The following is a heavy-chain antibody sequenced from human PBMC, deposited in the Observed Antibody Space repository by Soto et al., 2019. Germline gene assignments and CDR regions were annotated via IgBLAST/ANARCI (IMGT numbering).Heavy chain of an antibody. Sequence: GGSLRLSCAASGFTFSSYGMHWVRQAPGKGLEWVAVIWYDGSNKYYADSVKGRFTISRDNSKNTLYLQMNSLRAEDTAVYYCAREGEMATIFGYYYYYGMDVWGQGTTVTVSS. V-gene: IGHV3-33*01. J-gene: IGHJ6*02. CDR2: IWYDGSNK. D-gene: IGHD5-12*01. CDR3: AREGEMATIFGYYYYYGMDV. CDR1: GFTFSSYG.